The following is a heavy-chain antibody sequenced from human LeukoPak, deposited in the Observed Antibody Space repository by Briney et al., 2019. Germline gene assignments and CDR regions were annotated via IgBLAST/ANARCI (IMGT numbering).Heavy chain of an antibody. CDR1: GYTFTKYG. J-gene: IGHJ4*02. Sequence: ASVKVSCKASGYTFTKYGITWVRQAPGQGLEWMGGFDPEDGETIYAQKFQGRVTMTEDTSTDTAYMELSSLRSEDTAVYYCARDLGGSLEYWGQGTLVTVSS. CDR3: ARDLGGSLEY. CDR2: FDPEDGET. D-gene: IGHD3-16*01. V-gene: IGHV1-24*01.